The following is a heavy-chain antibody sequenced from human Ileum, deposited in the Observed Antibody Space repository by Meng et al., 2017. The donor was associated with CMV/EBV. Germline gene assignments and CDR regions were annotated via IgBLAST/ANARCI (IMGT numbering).Heavy chain of an antibody. CDR3: ASSEYSNMLDY. CDR1: GSAFRRYW. Sequence: GGSLRLSCAASGSAFRRYWMHWVRQAPGKGLVWVSRINSDGSSTNYADSVKGRFTISRDNAKNTLHLQMNSLRAEDSAVYYCASSEYSNMLDYWGQGTLVTGAS. CDR2: INSDGSST. V-gene: IGHV3-74*01. J-gene: IGHJ4*02. D-gene: IGHD6-13*01.